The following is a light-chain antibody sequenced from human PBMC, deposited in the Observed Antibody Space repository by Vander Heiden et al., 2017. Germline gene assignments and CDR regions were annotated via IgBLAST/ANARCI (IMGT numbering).Light chain of an antibody. CDR2: EVS. V-gene: IGLV2-14*01. Sequence: QSALTQPASLSGSPGPSITISCTGTSSDVGGYNYVSWYKQNAGKTPKLMIFEVSSRPSGVSDRFSGSKSGNTASLTISGLQADDEGDYFCCSYTSSSSLIFGGGTTLTVL. J-gene: IGLJ2*01. CDR3: CSYTSSSSLI. CDR1: SSDVGGYNY.